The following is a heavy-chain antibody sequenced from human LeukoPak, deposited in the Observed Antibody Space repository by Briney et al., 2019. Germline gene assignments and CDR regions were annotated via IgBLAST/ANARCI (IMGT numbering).Heavy chain of an antibody. CDR2: INWNGGST. Sequence: GGSLRLSCVASGFTFDDYGMNWVRQAPGKGLEWVSGINWNGGSTGYADSVKGRFTISRDNAKNSLYLQMNSLRAEDTAVYYCARQTQSSGLEYWGQGTLVTVSS. CDR3: ARQTQSSGLEY. V-gene: IGHV3-20*04. D-gene: IGHD6-19*01. J-gene: IGHJ4*02. CDR1: GFTFDDYG.